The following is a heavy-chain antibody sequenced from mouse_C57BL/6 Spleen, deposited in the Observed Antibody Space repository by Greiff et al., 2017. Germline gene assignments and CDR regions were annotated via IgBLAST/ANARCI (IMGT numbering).Heavy chain of an antibody. D-gene: IGHD2-2*01. CDR3: ARSVYYGSMDY. CDR2: IYPGSGNT. Sequence: QVQLQQSGAELVRPGASVKLSCKASGYTFTDYYINWVKQRPGQGLEWIARIYPGSGNTYYNEKFKGKATLAAEKSSSTAYMQLSRLTSEDSAVYFSARSVYYGSMDYWGQGTSVTVSS. CDR1: GYTFTDYY. J-gene: IGHJ4*01. V-gene: IGHV1-76*01.